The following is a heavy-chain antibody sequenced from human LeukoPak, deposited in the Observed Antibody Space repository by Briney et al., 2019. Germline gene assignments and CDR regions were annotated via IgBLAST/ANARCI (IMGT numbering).Heavy chain of an antibody. V-gene: IGHV1-24*01. J-gene: IGHJ3*02. CDR2: FDPEDGET. D-gene: IGHD6-13*01. CDR3: ATVRAAAGTLNAFDI. Sequence: ASVKVSCKVSGYTLTELSMHWVRQAPGKGPEWMGGFDPEDGETIYAQKFQGRVTMTEDTSTDTAYMELSSLRSEDTAVYYCATVRAAAGTLNAFDIWGQGAMVTVSS. CDR1: GYTLTELS.